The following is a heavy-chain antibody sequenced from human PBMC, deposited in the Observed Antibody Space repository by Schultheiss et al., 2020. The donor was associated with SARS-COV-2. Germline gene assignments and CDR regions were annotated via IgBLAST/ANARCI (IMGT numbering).Heavy chain of an antibody. Sequence: GGSLRLSCAASGFTFSSYAMSWVRQAPGKGLEWVSAISGSGGSTYYADSVKGRFTISRDNSKNTLYLQMNSLRAEDTAVYYCARSWPYSSSWYYFDYWGQGTLVTVSS. V-gene: IGHV3-23*01. J-gene: IGHJ4*02. CDR1: GFTFSSYA. CDR3: ARSWPYSSSWYYFDY. CDR2: ISGSGGST. D-gene: IGHD6-13*01.